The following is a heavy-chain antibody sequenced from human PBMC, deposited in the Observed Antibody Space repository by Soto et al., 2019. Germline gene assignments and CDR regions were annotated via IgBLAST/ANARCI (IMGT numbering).Heavy chain of an antibody. CDR3: AKDRVPISFIVVVPLDFYY. Sequence: GSLRLSCAASGFTFSSYAMSWVRQAPGKGLEWVSAISGSGGSTYYADSVKGRFTISRDNSKNTLYLQMNSLRAEDTAVYYCAKDRVPISFIVVVPLDFYYCSQGTVLTVSS. CDR1: GFTFSSYA. D-gene: IGHD2-15*01. V-gene: IGHV3-23*01. CDR2: ISGSGGST. J-gene: IGHJ4*02.